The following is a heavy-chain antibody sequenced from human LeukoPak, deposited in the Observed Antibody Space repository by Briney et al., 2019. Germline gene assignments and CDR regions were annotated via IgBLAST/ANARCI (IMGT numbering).Heavy chain of an antibody. CDR2: IYHSGSS. D-gene: IGHD3-10*01. Sequence: SETLSLTCAVSGGSISSRKWWSWIRQSPGKGLEWIGEIYHSGSSNYNLSFKSRVTISVDKSKIQFSLKVTSVTAADTAVYFCARYETKGQNGNYCFDPWGQGILVTVSS. CDR3: ARYETKGQNGNYCFDP. V-gene: IGHV4-4*02. J-gene: IGHJ5*02. CDR1: GGSISSRKW.